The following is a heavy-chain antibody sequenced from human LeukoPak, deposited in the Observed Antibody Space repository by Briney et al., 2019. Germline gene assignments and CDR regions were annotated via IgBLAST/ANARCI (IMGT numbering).Heavy chain of an antibody. J-gene: IGHJ4*02. V-gene: IGHV4-39*07. CDR1: GGSISSSSYY. CDR3: ARGRVVAATPGLFDY. Sequence: SETLSLTCTVSGGSISSSSYYWGWIRQPPGKGLEWIGSIYYSGSTYYNPSLKSRVTISVDTSKNQFSLKLSSVTAADTAVYYCARGRVVAATPGLFDYWGQGTLVTVSS. D-gene: IGHD2-15*01. CDR2: IYYSGST.